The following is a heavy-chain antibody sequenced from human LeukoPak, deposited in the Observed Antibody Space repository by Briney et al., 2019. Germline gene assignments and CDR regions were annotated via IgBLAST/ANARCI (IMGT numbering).Heavy chain of an antibody. D-gene: IGHD6-19*01. V-gene: IGHV3-21*01. CDR3: ARDQVAVAGRGNYYYYGMDV. Sequence: GGSLRLSCAASGFTFSSRAMYWVRQAPGKGLEWVSSISSSSSYIYYADSVKGRFTISRDNAKNSLYLQMNSLRAEDTAVYYCARDQVAVAGRGNYYYYGMDVWGQGTTVTVSS. CDR1: GFTFSSRA. CDR2: ISSSSSYI. J-gene: IGHJ6*02.